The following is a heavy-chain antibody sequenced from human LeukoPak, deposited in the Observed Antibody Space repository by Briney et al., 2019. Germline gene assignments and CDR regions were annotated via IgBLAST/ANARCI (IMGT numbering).Heavy chain of an antibody. Sequence: WVRXXAXQXGEWMGWMNPNSGNTGYAQKFQGRVTMPRNTSISTAYMELSSLRSEDTAVYYCASAYYNFWSGSNWFDPWGQGTLVTVSS. CDR3: ASAYYNFWSGSNWFDP. J-gene: IGHJ5*02. D-gene: IGHD3-3*01. CDR2: MNPNSGNT. V-gene: IGHV1-8*01.